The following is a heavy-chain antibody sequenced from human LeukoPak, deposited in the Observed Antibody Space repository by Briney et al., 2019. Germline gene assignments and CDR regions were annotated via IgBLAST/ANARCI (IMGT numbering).Heavy chain of an antibody. Sequence: GGSLRLSCAASGFTFSSQGMHWVRQALSKGLEWVAFIRYDGSNKYYADSVKGRFIISRDNSKNTLYLQMNSLGAEDTAVYYCAKDRNWNDVTYFQHWGQGTLVTVSS. CDR3: AKDRNWNDVTYFQH. CDR1: GFTFSSQG. CDR2: IRYDGSNK. J-gene: IGHJ1*01. V-gene: IGHV3-30*02. D-gene: IGHD1-1*01.